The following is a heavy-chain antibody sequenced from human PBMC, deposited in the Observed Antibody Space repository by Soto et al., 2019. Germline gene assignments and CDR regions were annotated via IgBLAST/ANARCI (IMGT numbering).Heavy chain of an antibody. CDR2: ISGSGGST. V-gene: IGHV3-23*01. Sequence: PVWSLRHSCASSLFTFSSYAMTLVLQAPGKGLEWFSVISGSGGSTYFADSVKGRFAISRDNSKNTLYLQMSSLRAADTAVYYCARRGSGSYSDYWGQGTLVTVSS. CDR3: ARRGSGSYSDY. J-gene: IGHJ4*02. D-gene: IGHD3-10*01. CDR1: LFTFSSYA.